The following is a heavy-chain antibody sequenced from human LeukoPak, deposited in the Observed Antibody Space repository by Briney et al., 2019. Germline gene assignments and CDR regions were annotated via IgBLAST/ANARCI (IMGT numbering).Heavy chain of an antibody. CDR3: AREATIGLDY. CDR1: GFTFSNYW. J-gene: IGHJ4*02. V-gene: IGHV3-7*01. CDR2: IKQDGSEK. D-gene: IGHD5-12*01. Sequence: GGSLRLSCVASGFTFSNYWMSWVRQAPGKGLEWVANIKQDGSEKYYVDSVKGRFTISRDNAKNSLYLQMNSLRAEDAAVYYCAREATIGLDYWGQGTLVTVSS.